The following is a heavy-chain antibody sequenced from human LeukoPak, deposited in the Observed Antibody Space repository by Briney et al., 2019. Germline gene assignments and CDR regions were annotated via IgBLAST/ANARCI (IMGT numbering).Heavy chain of an antibody. CDR1: GLTFCSYG. Sequence: GGSLRLSCAASGLTFCSYGMIWVRQAPGKGLEWVSATRVNGGSTYYADSVKGRFTISRDNSKNTLYLQMNSLRPEDTAVYYCAKDDAWLQYGNWGRGTLVTVSS. D-gene: IGHD5-24*01. J-gene: IGHJ4*02. CDR3: AKDDAWLQYGN. V-gene: IGHV3-23*01. CDR2: TRVNGGST.